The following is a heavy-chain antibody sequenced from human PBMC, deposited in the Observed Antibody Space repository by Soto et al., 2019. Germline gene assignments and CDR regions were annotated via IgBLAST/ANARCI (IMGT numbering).Heavy chain of an antibody. CDR2: INPNSGGT. D-gene: IGHD6-13*01. J-gene: IGHJ6*02. CDR1: GYTFTGYY. CDR3: ARSFRGSSWYYYYGMDV. V-gene: IGHV1-2*04. Sequence: ASVKVSCKASGYTFTGYYMHWVRQAPGQGFEWMGWINPNSGGTNYAQKFQGWVTMTRDTSISTAYMELSRLRSDDTAVHYCARSFRGSSWYYYYGMDVWGQGTTVTVSS.